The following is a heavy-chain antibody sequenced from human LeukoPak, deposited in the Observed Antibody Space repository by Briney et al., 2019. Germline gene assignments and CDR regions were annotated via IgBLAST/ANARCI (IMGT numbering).Heavy chain of an antibody. V-gene: IGHV3-48*01. D-gene: IGHD3-10*01. CDR1: GFTFSSYS. Sequence: GGSLRLSCAASGFTFSSYSMNWVRQAPGKGLEWVSHITSSSDTIFYADSVKGRFTISRDNSKNTLYLQMNSLRAEDTAVYYCAGPRFGELLYDYWGQGTLVTVSS. J-gene: IGHJ4*02. CDR3: AGPRFGELLYDY. CDR2: ITSSSDTI.